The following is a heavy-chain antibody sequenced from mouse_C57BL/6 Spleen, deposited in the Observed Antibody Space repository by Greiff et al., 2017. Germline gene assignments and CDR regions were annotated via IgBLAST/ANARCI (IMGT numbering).Heavy chain of an antibody. J-gene: IGHJ4*01. CDR3: ARSHNWDRDYAMDY. CDR2: INPNNGGT. V-gene: IGHV1-26*01. Sequence: VQLQQSGPELVKPGASVKISCKASGYTFTDYYMNWVKQSHGKSLEWIGDINPNNGGTSYNQKFKGKATLTVDKSSSTAYMELRSLTSEDSAVYYCARSHNWDRDYAMDYWGQGTSVTVSS. D-gene: IGHD4-1*01. CDR1: GYTFTDYY.